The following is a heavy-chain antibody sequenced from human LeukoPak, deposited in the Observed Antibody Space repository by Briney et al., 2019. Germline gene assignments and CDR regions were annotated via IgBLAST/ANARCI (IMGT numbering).Heavy chain of an antibody. Sequence: PGGSLRLSCAASGFTFSSYAMSWVRQAPGKGLEWVSAISGSGGSTYYADSVKGRFTISRDNSKNTLYLQMNSLRAEDTAVYYCAKARTALRFLEWYPRLGMDVWGQGTTVTVSS. J-gene: IGHJ6*02. V-gene: IGHV3-23*01. CDR1: GFTFSSYA. CDR3: AKARTALRFLEWYPRLGMDV. CDR2: ISGSGGST. D-gene: IGHD3-3*01.